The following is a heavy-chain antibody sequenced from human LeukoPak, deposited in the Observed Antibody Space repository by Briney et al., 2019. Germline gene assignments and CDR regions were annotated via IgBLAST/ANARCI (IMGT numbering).Heavy chain of an antibody. V-gene: IGHV4-30-2*01. J-gene: IGHJ4*02. D-gene: IGHD4-11*01. Sequence: SETLSLTCTVSGGSISSGGYYWSWIRQPPGKGLEWIGYIYHSGSTYYNPSLTSRVTISIDRSKNQFSLKVSSVTAADTAVYYCARGLQAYFDYWGQGTLVTVSS. CDR3: ARGLQAYFDY. CDR1: GGSISSGGYY. CDR2: IYHSGST.